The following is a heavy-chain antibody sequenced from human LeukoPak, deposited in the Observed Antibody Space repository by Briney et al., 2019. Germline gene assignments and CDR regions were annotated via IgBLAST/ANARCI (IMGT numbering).Heavy chain of an antibody. D-gene: IGHD3-22*01. V-gene: IGHV4-34*01. CDR2: SDHSGGT. CDR1: GGSLRDYY. Sequence: SETLSLTCAVHGGSLRDYYWSWIRQPPGKGLEWIGESDHSGGTDYNPSLKSRLTISVDTSQNQFSLKMTSVTAADTAVYYCARHGRLGNYDDISGYKVSTIFDYWGQGTLVTVSS. J-gene: IGHJ4*02. CDR3: ARHGRLGNYDDISGYKVSTIFDY.